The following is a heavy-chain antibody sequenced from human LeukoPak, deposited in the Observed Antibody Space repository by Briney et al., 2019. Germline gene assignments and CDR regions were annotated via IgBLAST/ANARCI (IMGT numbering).Heavy chain of an antibody. J-gene: IGHJ6*02. Sequence: SVQVSCKASGYTFTSYGISWVRPAPGQGLEWMGWISAYNGNTNYAQKLQGRVTMTTDTSTSTAYMELRSLRSDDTAVYYCARDSSGYYYGSGRSENYYYYGMDVWGQGTTVTVSS. CDR2: ISAYNGNT. D-gene: IGHD3-10*01. CDR3: ARDSSGYYYGSGRSENYYYYGMDV. V-gene: IGHV1-18*01. CDR1: GYTFTSYG.